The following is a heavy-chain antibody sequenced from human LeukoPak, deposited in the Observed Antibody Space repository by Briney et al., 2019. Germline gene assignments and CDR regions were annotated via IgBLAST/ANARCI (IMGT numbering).Heavy chain of an antibody. V-gene: IGHV3-53*05. CDR1: GFTVSSNY. D-gene: IGHD4-11*01. Sequence: GGSLRLSCAASGFTVSSNYMSWVRQAPGKGLEWVSVIYSGGSTYYADSVKGRFTISRDNSKNTLYLQMNSLRSEDTAVYYCARGRKNRVLTTVYAFDIWGQGTMVTVSS. J-gene: IGHJ3*02. CDR2: IYSGGST. CDR3: ARGRKNRVLTTVYAFDI.